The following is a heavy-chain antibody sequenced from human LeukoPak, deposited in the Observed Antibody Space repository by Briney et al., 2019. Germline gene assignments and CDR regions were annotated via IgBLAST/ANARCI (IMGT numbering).Heavy chain of an antibody. V-gene: IGHV3-33*06. D-gene: IGHD1-7*01. CDR3: AKAQKPNWNYVIDY. Sequence: PGGSLRLSCAASGFTFSSYGMHWVRQAPGKGLECVAVIWYDGSNKYYADSVKGRFTISRDNSKNTLYLQMNSLRAEDTAVYYCAKAQKPNWNYVIDYWGQGTLVTVSS. CDR2: IWYDGSNK. CDR1: GFTFSSYG. J-gene: IGHJ4*02.